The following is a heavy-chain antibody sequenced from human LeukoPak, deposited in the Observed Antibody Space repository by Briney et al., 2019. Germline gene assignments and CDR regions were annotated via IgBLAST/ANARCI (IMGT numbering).Heavy chain of an antibody. D-gene: IGHD6-19*01. CDR3: AKVSWLGTLPSYHFDS. CDR2: IWNDGSNK. J-gene: IGHJ4*02. CDR1: GFTFSVYG. V-gene: IGHV3-33*06. Sequence: GGSLRLSCAASGFTFSVYGMHWVRQAPGKGLEWVAVIWNDGSNKYYADSVKGRFTISRDNSKNTADLQMNSLRAEDTAVYYCAKVSWLGTLPSYHFDSWGQGTQVTVSS.